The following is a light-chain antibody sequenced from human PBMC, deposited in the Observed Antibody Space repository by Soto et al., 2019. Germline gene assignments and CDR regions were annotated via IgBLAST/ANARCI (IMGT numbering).Light chain of an antibody. CDR2: AAS. Sequence: DIQMTQSPSSLSASVGDRITITCRASPTISTYLNWYQQKPGKAPKLLISAASRLQSGVPSRFTGSGSGTEFTLTISSLQPEDFATYYWQQSRGIPYIFGQGTKVEI. CDR1: PTISTY. CDR3: QQSRGIPYI. J-gene: IGKJ2*01. V-gene: IGKV1-39*01.